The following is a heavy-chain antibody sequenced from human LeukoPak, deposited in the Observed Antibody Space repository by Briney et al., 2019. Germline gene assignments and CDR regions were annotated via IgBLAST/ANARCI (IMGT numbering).Heavy chain of an antibody. V-gene: IGHV3-23*01. CDR3: ARDLYYYGSGSYFDY. CDR2: ISGGGGST. CDR1: GFTFSSYA. J-gene: IGHJ4*02. D-gene: IGHD3-10*01. Sequence: GGSLRLSCAASGFTFSSYAMNWVRQAPGKGLEWVSAISGGGGSTYYADSVKGRFTISRDNSKNTLYLQMNSLRAEDTAVYYCARDLYYYGSGSYFDYWGQGTLVTVSS.